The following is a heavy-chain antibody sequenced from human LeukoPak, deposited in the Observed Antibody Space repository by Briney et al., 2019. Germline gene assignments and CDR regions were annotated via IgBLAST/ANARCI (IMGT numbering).Heavy chain of an antibody. CDR2: ISSSSSYI. D-gene: IGHD3-10*01. V-gene: IGHV3-21*01. CDR1: GFTFSSYS. Sequence: GGSLRLSCAASGFTFSSYSMNWVRQAPGKGLEWVSSISSSSSYIYYADSVKGRFTISRDNAKNSLYLQMNSLRAEDTAVYYCASLTGGPGSYDNWFDPWGQGTLVTVSS. CDR3: ASLTGGPGSYDNWFDP. J-gene: IGHJ5*02.